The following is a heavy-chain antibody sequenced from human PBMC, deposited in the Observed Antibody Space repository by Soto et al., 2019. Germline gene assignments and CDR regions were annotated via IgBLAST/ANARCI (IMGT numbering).Heavy chain of an antibody. Sequence: GGSLRLSCSASGFIFSNFWMSWVRQAPGKGLEWVANIKQDGNEKYFVESVKGRFTISISTAYLQWSSLKASDTAMYYCARETTILDYWGQGTLVTVSS. CDR3: ARETTILDY. CDR1: GFIFSNFW. D-gene: IGHD4-4*01. V-gene: IGHV3-7*03. J-gene: IGHJ4*02. CDR2: IKQDGNEK.